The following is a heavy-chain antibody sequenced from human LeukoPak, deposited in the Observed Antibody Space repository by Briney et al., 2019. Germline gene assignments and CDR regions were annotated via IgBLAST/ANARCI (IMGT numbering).Heavy chain of an antibody. V-gene: IGHV3-49*03. CDR3: TRSFLEWLLEYYYGMDV. CDR1: GFTFGDYA. Sequence: QSGGSLRLSCTASGFTFGDYAMSWFRQAPGKGLEWVGFIRSKAYGGTTEYAASVKGRFTISRDDSKSIAYLQMNSLKTEDTAVYYCTRSFLEWLLEYYYGMDVWGQGTTVTVSS. CDR2: IRSKAYGGTT. J-gene: IGHJ6*02. D-gene: IGHD3-3*02.